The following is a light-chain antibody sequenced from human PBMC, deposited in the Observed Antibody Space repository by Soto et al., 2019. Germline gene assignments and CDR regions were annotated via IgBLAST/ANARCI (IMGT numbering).Light chain of an antibody. CDR2: DVS. V-gene: IGLV2-14*01. CDR1: SSDVGGYNY. Sequence: QSVLTQPASVSGSPGQSITISCTGTSSDVGGYNYVSWYQQHPGKAHKLMIYDVSNRPSGVSNHFSGSKSDNTASLTISGLQAEDEADYYCSSYTSSSISYVFGTGTKVTVL. CDR3: SSYTSSSISYV. J-gene: IGLJ1*01.